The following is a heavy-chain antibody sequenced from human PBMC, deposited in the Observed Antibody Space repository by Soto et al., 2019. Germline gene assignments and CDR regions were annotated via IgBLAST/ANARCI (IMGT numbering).Heavy chain of an antibody. Sequence: GGSLRLSCAASGFTFSSYSMNWVRQAPGKGLEWVSSISSSSSYIYYADSVKGRFTISRDNAKNSLYRQMNSLSAEDTAVYYCARASSSRMVRGVIITSSHYGMDVWGQGTTVTVSS. J-gene: IGHJ6*02. V-gene: IGHV3-21*01. CDR1: GFTFSSYS. D-gene: IGHD3-10*01. CDR3: ARASSSRMVRGVIITSSHYGMDV. CDR2: ISSSSSYI.